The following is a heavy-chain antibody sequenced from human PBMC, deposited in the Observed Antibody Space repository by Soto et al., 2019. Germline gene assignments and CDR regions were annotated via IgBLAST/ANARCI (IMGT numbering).Heavy chain of an antibody. CDR1: GFTFSSYA. D-gene: IGHD4-17*01. V-gene: IGHV3-23*01. J-gene: IGHJ4*02. CDR3: ATGTTVTTAEYYFDY. CDR2: ISGSGGST. Sequence: EVQLLESGGGLVQPGGSLRLSCAASGFTFSSYAMSWVRQAPGKGLEWVSAISGSGGSTYYADSVKGRFTISRDNSKNTLYLQMNSLRAEDTAVYYCATGTTVTTAEYYFDYWGQGTLVTVSS.